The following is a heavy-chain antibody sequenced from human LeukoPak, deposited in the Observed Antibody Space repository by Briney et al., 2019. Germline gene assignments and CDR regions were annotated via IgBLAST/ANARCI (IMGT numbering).Heavy chain of an antibody. J-gene: IGHJ4*02. CDR2: INSDGSST. Sequence: GGSLRLSCAASGFTFSSYWMYWVRQAPGKGLVWVSRINSDGSSTTYADSVKGRFTISRDNAKNTLYLQMNSLRAEDTAVYYCAREDGYNSLDYWGQGNLVTVSS. V-gene: IGHV3-74*03. CDR1: GFTFSSYW. CDR3: AREDGYNSLDY. D-gene: IGHD5-24*01.